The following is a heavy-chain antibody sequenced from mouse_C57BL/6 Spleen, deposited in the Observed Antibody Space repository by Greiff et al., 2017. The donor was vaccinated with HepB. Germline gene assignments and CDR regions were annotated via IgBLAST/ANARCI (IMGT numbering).Heavy chain of an antibody. CDR2: IYPGDGDT. V-gene: IGHV1-82*01. D-gene: IGHD2-1*01. J-gene: IGHJ2*01. CDR1: GYAFSSSW. Sequence: QVQLKESGPELVKPGASVKISCKASGYAFSSSWMNWVKQRPGKGLEWIGRIYPGDGDTNYNGKFKGKATLTADKSSSTAYMQLSSLTSEDSAVCFCALYGNYGFDYWGQGTTLTVSS. CDR3: ALYGNYGFDY.